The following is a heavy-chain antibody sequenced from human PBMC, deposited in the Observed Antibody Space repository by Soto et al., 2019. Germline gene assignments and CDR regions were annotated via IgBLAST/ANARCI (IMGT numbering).Heavy chain of an antibody. D-gene: IGHD2-15*01. Sequence: EVQLLESGGGLVQPGGSLRLSCAASGFTFSSYAMSWVRQAPGKGLEWVSAISGSGGSTYYADSVKGRFTISRDNSKNTLYLQMNSLRAEDTAVYYCAKDKRLSNVVGDYFDYWGQGTLVTVSS. CDR3: AKDKRLSNVVGDYFDY. J-gene: IGHJ4*02. CDR1: GFTFSSYA. CDR2: ISGSGGST. V-gene: IGHV3-23*01.